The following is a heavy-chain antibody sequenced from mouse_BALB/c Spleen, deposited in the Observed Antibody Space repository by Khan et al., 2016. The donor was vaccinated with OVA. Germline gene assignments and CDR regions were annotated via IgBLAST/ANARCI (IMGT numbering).Heavy chain of an antibody. D-gene: IGHD1-2*01. CDR2: ISYSGST. J-gene: IGHJ2*01. CDR3: ARTARIKY. CDR1: GYSITSGYG. Sequence: EVQLQESGPGLVKPSQSLSLTCTVTGYSITSGYGWNWIRQFPGNKLEWMGYISYSGSTKYNPSFKSRISITRDQSKNQFFLQLNSVTTEDTATYYCARTARIKYWGQGTTLTVSS. V-gene: IGHV3-2*02.